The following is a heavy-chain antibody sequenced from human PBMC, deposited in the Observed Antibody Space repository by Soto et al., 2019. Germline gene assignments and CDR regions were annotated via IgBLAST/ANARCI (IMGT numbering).Heavy chain of an antibody. J-gene: IGHJ5*02. V-gene: IGHV1-46*01. D-gene: IGHD2-2*01. CDR3: ARDCSSTSCYFGFDP. Sequence: ASVTVSCQASGYTFTRYYMHWVRQAPGQGLEWMGIINPSGGSTSYAQKFQGRVTMTRDTSTSTAYMELRSLRSDDTAVYYCARDCSSTSCYFGFDPWGQGTLVTVSS. CDR2: INPSGGST. CDR1: GYTFTRYY.